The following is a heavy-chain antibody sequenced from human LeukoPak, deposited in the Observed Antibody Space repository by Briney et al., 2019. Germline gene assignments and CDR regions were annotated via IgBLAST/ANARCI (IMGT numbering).Heavy chain of an antibody. D-gene: IGHD1-26*01. CDR3: ARAPIVGATHIDY. V-gene: IGHV6-1*01. Sequence: SQTLSLTCAISGDSVSRNSAAWNWIRQSPSRGLKWLGRTYYKSKWYNDYAVSVKSRITINPDTSKNQFSLQLKSVTPEDTAVYYCARAPIVGATHIDYWGQGTLVTVSS. CDR1: GDSVSRNSAA. CDR2: TYYKSKWYN. J-gene: IGHJ4*02.